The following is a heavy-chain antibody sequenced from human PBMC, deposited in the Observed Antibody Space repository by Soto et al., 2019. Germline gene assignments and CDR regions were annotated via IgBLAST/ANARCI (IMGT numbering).Heavy chain of an antibody. J-gene: IGHJ4*02. D-gene: IGHD6-19*01. V-gene: IGHV1-18*04. CDR3: ARDGCGWHNGPEFYY. CDR1: GYPFTSYC. Sequence: ASVKVSCKASGYPFTSYCISWVRQAPGQGLELMGWITAYNGHTNYAQTLQGRATMPTDTSPSTAYMQLRRLRSDDTAVYYCARDGCGWHNGPEFYYWGQGTPVTVFS. CDR2: ITAYNGHT.